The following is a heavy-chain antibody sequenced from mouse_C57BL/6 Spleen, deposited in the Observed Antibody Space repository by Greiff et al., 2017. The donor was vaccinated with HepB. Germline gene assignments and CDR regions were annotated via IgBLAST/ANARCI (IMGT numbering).Heavy chain of an antibody. CDR3: ARGGVYDGYYEAWFAY. D-gene: IGHD2-3*01. Sequence: EVHLVESGGGLVKPGGSLKLSCAASGFTFSSYAMSWVRQTPEKRLEWVATFSDGGSYTYYPDNVKGRFTISRDNAKHNLYLQMSHLKSEDTAMYYCARGGVYDGYYEAWFAYWGQGTLVTVSA. CDR1: GFTFSSYA. V-gene: IGHV5-4*01. CDR2: FSDGGSYT. J-gene: IGHJ3*01.